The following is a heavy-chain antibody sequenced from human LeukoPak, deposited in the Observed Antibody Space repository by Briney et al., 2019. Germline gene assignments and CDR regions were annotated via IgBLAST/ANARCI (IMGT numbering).Heavy chain of an antibody. CDR2: IKSKTDGGTT. CDR3: TTDGYYYGSGSPFDY. J-gene: IGHJ4*02. Sequence: GGSQRLSCAASGFTFSNAWMSWVRQAPGKGLEWVGRIKSKTDGGTTDYAAPVKGRFTISRDDSKNTLYLQMNSLKTEDTAVYYCTTDGYYYGSGSPFDYWGQGTLVTVSS. D-gene: IGHD3-10*01. CDR1: GFTFSNAW. V-gene: IGHV3-15*01.